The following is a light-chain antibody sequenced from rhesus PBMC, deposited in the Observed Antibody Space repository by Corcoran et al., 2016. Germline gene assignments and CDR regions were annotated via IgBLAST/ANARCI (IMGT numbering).Light chain of an antibody. CDR3: PQYTKWPLT. J-gene: IGKJ4*01. CDR1: QSVSSS. Sequence: EIVLTQSPATLPLSPGERATLSCRASQSVSSSLAWYQQKPGQVPRLPIFGASSRATGTPDRFCGSGSGTDFTLTISSLEPGDFTVYYCPQYTKWPLTFGGGTKVEIK. CDR2: GAS. V-gene: IGKV3-42*03.